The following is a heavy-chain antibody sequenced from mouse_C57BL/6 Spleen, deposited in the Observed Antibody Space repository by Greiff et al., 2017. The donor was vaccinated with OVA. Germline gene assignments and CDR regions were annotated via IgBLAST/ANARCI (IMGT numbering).Heavy chain of an antibody. CDR1: GYTFTSYW. J-gene: IGHJ3*01. Sequence: QVQLQQPGTELVKPGASVKLSCKASGYTFTSYWMPWVQQRPGQGLEWIGNINPSNGGTNYNEKFKSKATLTVDKSSSTAYMQRSSLTSEDSAVYYGARYLTGTGAWFAYWGQGTLVTVSA. D-gene: IGHD4-1*01. CDR2: INPSNGGT. V-gene: IGHV1-53*01. CDR3: ARYLTGTGAWFAY.